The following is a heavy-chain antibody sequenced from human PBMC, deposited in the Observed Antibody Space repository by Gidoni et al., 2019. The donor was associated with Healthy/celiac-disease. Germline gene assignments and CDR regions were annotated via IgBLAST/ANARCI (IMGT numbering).Heavy chain of an antibody. Sequence: EVQLVESGGGLVQPGGSLRLSCAASGFTVSSNYMSWVRQAPGKGLEWVSVIYSGGSTYYADSVKGRFTISRDNSKNTLYLQMNSLRAEDTAVYYCASQGHYYDSSGYYPQTPYYYYYGMDVWGQGTTVTVSS. CDR2: IYSGGST. D-gene: IGHD3-22*01. V-gene: IGHV3-66*02. CDR1: GFTVSSNY. J-gene: IGHJ6*02. CDR3: ASQGHYYDSSGYYPQTPYYYYYGMDV.